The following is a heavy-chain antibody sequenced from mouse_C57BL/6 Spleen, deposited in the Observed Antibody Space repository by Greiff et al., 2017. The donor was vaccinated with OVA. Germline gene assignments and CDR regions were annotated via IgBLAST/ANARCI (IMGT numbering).Heavy chain of an antibody. D-gene: IGHD1-1*01. CDR2: IYPGNSDT. CDR1: GYTFTSYW. Sequence: EVQLQQSGTVLARPGASVKMSCKTSGYTFTSYWMHWVKQRPGQGLEWIGAIYPGNSDTSYNQKFKGKAKLTAVTSASTAYMELSSLTNEDSAVYYCTRGYYYGRSKAMDYWGQGTSVTVSS. V-gene: IGHV1-5*01. J-gene: IGHJ4*01. CDR3: TRGYYYGRSKAMDY.